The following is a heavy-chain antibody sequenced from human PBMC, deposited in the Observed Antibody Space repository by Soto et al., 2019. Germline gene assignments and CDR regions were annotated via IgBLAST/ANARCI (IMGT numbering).Heavy chain of an antibody. CDR1: GFTFSSYA. Sequence: PGGSLRLSCAASGFTFSSYAMSWVRLAPGKGLEWVSAISGSGGSTYYADSVKGRFTISRDNSKNTLYLQMNSLRAEDTAVYYCATSGIRAPIYYYYYMDVWGKGTTVTVSS. J-gene: IGHJ6*03. D-gene: IGHD3-10*01. CDR2: ISGSGGST. V-gene: IGHV3-23*01. CDR3: ATSGIRAPIYYYYYMDV.